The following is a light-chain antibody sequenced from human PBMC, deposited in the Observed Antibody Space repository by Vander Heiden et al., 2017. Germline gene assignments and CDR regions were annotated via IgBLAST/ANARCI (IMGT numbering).Light chain of an antibody. CDR1: QSVSSSY. Sequence: PGERVTLSCRASQSVSSSYLTWDQQKPGQAPRLLIYGASTRATSIQDRFSGSGSGTDFTLTSSSRQNEDFAVYDHQENYNFPLGGGTKVEIK. J-gene: IGKJ4*01. CDR3: QENYNFP. CDR2: GAS. V-gene: IGKV3D-7*01.